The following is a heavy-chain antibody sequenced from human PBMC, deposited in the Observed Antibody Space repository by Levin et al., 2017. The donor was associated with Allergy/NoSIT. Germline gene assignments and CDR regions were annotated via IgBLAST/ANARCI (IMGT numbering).Heavy chain of an antibody. Sequence: SLKISCKGSGYRFTNYWIGWVRQMPGKGLEWIFSLSPFSSSPLSLPSFQGQVTISADKSISTAYLQWSSLKASDTAMYYCARPPDDQRPGDDGFDIWGQGTMVTVSS. D-gene: IGHD1-1*01. J-gene: IGHJ3*02. CDR1: GYRFTNYW. CDR2: LSPFSSSP. V-gene: IGHV5-51*01. CDR3: ARPPDDQRPGDDGFDI.